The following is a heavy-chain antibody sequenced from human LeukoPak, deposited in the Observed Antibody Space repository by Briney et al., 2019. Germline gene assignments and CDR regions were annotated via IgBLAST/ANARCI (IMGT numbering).Heavy chain of an antibody. V-gene: IGHV3-30*03. CDR1: GFTFSGSG. D-gene: IGHD4-11*01. J-gene: IGHJ4*01. CDR2: ISYDGTSK. CDR3: ATTLTTYLDY. Sequence: PGGSLRLSCAAPGFTFSGSGMHWVRQAPGKGLEWVATISYDGTSKYYAGSVKGRFTISRDKSKNTLYLQINSLTAEDTAVYYCATTLTTYLDYWGHGTLVTVSS.